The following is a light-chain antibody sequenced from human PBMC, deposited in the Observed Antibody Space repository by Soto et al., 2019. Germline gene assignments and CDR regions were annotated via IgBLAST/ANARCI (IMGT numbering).Light chain of an antibody. CDR2: EVS. Sequence: QSALTQPASVSGSPGQSITISCTGTSSDVGGYNYVSWYQQHPGKAPKLIIYEVSNRPSGVSNRFSGSKSGNTASLTISGLQAEDEAYYYCHSYTIKSTGVFGTGTKVTVL. CDR3: HSYTIKSTGV. J-gene: IGLJ1*01. CDR1: SSDVGGYNY. V-gene: IGLV2-14*01.